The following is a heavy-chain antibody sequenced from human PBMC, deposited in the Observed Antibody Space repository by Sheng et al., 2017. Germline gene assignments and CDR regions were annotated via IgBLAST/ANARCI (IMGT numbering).Heavy chain of an antibody. CDR3: ANGGDSGYDFGTFDY. CDR2: IHYSDSR. CDR1: GGSISSSDYY. D-gene: IGHD5-12*01. V-gene: IGHV4-39*01. Sequence: QLQLQESGPGLMKPSETLSLTCTVSGGSISSSDYYWGWIRQPPGKGLEWIGSIHYSDSRLLNPSLKSRVTISADTSKNQVSLKVSSVTAADTAVYFCANGGDSGYDFGTFDYWGQGTLVTVSS. J-gene: IGHJ4*02.